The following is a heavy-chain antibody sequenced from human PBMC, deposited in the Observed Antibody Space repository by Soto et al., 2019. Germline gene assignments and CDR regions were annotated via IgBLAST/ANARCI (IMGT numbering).Heavy chain of an antibody. V-gene: IGHV1-46*01. J-gene: IGHJ5*02. D-gene: IGHD6-6*01. CDR1: GYTFSRYY. Sequence: QVQLVQSGAEVKKPGASVEVSCKASGYTFSRYYLHWLRQAPGQGLEWMGIINPSRGTTTYAQKFRSRFTMTSDTSTSTVYMDLSSLTSEDTAVYYCARDLNLIAERPYMLGSDWFDAWGQGTLVAVSS. CDR2: INPSRGTT. CDR3: ARDLNLIAERPYMLGSDWFDA.